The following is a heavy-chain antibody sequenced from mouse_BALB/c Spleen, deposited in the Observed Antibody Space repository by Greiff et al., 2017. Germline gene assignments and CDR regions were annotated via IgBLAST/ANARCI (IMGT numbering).Heavy chain of an antibody. J-gene: IGHJ4*01. CDR2: ISYDGSN. V-gene: IGHV3-6*02. D-gene: IGHD1-1*01. Sequence: ESGPGLVKPSQSLSLTCSVTGYSITSGYYWNWIRQFPGNKLEWMGYISYDGSNNYNPSIKNRIPITRDTSKNQFFLKLNSVTTEDTATYYCARGTTGDAMDYWGQGTSVTVSS. CDR3: ARGTTGDAMDY. CDR1: GYSITSGYY.